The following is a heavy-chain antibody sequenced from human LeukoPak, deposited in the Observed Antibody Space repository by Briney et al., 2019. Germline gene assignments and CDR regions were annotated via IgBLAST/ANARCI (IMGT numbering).Heavy chain of an antibody. J-gene: IGHJ4*02. CDR1: GGTFSSYA. CDR2: IIPIFGTA. D-gene: IGHD1-26*01. V-gene: IGHV1-69*05. Sequence: SVKVSCKASGGTFSSYAISWVRQAPGQGLEWMGGIIPIFGTANYAQKFQGRVTITTDESTSTAYMELSSLRSEDTAVYYCARRGEGGTYQSLDYWGQGTLVTVSS. CDR3: ARRGEGGTYQSLDY.